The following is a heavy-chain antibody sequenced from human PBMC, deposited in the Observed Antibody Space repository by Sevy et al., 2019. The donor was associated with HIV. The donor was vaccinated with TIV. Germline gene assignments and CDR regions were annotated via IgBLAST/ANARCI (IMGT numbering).Heavy chain of an antibody. V-gene: IGHV3-74*01. D-gene: IGHD1-26*01. Sequence: GGSLRLSCAASGFTFTSDYMHWVRQPPGKGLVWVSHINTDGKIIRYADSVKGRFTASRDNAKNTLYLQMNSLRAEDTAVYYCARGSRGTFGSWGQGTLVTVSS. CDR2: INTDGKII. J-gene: IGHJ4*02. CDR1: GFTFTSDY. CDR3: ARGSRGTFGS.